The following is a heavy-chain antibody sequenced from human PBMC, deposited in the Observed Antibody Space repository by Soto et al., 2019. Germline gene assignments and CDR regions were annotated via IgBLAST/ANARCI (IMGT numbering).Heavy chain of an antibody. J-gene: IGHJ5*01. CDR1: GLTFSSYA. D-gene: IGHD2-2*01. Sequence: EVQLLESGGGLVQPGGSLGLACAASGLTFSSYAMSWVRQAPGKGLEGGSAISDSGGSTYYEDCVKGRFTISRDNSKNTGYLQMNSLRASDTAVDYFAKYLAYAGDWFDSWGQGTLVTVSS. V-gene: IGHV3-23*01. CDR3: AKYLAYAGDWFDS. CDR2: ISDSGGST.